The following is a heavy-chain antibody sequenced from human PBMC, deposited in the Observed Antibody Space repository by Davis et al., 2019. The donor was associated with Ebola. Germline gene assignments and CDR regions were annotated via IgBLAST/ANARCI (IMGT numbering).Heavy chain of an antibody. CDR2: IIPIFGTA. Sequence: SVKVSCKASGGTFSSYAISWVRQAPGQGLEWMGGIIPIFGTANYAQKFQGRVTITADESTSTAYMELSSLRSEDTAVYYCARGPPGYCSSTSCQTASDYWGQGTLVTVSS. CDR1: GGTFSSYA. J-gene: IGHJ4*02. CDR3: ARGPPGYCSSTSCQTASDY. D-gene: IGHD2-2*03. V-gene: IGHV1-69*13.